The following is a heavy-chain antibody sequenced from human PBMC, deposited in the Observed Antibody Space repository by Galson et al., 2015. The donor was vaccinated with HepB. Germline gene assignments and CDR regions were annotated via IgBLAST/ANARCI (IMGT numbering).Heavy chain of an antibody. CDR3: ARARDSSGYYYHDAFDI. Sequence: SLRLSCAASGFTFSDYYMSWIRQAPGKGLEWVSYISSSSSYTNYADSVKGRFTISRDNAKNSLYLQMNSLRAEDTAVYYCARARDSSGYYYHDAFDIWGQGTMVTVSS. V-gene: IGHV3-11*06. D-gene: IGHD3-22*01. J-gene: IGHJ3*02. CDR2: ISSSSSYT. CDR1: GFTFSDYY.